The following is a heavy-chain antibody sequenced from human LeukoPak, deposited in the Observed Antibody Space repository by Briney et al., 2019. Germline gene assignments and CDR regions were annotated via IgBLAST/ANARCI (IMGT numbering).Heavy chain of an antibody. V-gene: IGHV3-21*01. J-gene: IGHJ3*02. CDR1: GFTFSSYS. Sequence: PGGSLRLSCAASGFTFSSYSMNWVRQAPGKGLEWVSSISSSSSYIYYADSVKGRFTVSRENDKNSLYLQMNSLRAGDTAVYYCARNIWYGSPNLAAGQTNAFDIWGQGTMVTVSS. CDR3: ARNIWYGSPNLAAGQTNAFDI. D-gene: IGHD6-13*01. CDR2: ISSSSSYI.